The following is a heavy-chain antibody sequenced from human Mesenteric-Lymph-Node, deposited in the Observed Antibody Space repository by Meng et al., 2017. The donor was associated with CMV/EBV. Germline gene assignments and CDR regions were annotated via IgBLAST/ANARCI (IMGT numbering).Heavy chain of an antibody. D-gene: IGHD6-13*01. V-gene: IGHV1-69*05. CDR1: GGTFSSYA. Sequence: KVSCKAYGGTFSSYAISWVRQAPGQGLEWMGGIIPIFGTANYAQKFQGRVTITTDESTSTAYMELSSLRSEDTAVYYCARGRRIAAASWGQGTLVTVSS. CDR2: IIPIFGTA. CDR3: ARGRRIAAAS. J-gene: IGHJ5*02.